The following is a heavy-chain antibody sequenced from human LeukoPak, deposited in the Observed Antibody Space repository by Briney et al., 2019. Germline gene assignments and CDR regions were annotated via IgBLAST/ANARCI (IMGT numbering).Heavy chain of an antibody. CDR2: ISGSGGST. J-gene: IGHJ4*02. CDR1: GFTFSSYA. V-gene: IGHV3-23*01. Sequence: PGGSLRLSCAASGFTFSSYAMSWVRQAPGKGLEWVSAISGSGGSTYYADSVKGRFTISRDNPKNTLYLQMNSLRAEDTAVYYCAKSDFWSGYYPPPDYWGQGTLVTVSS. CDR3: AKSDFWSGYYPPPDY. D-gene: IGHD3-3*01.